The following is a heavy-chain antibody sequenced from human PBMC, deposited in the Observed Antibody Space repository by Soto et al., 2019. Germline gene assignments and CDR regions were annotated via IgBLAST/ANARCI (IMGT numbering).Heavy chain of an antibody. CDR2: ISSFSNYM. J-gene: IGHJ6*02. D-gene: IGHD6-13*01. CDR3: ARAGGYSRTPPNPRAYDMDG. Sequence: EVQLVESGGGLVKPGGSLRLSCAVSGFTFNSYSMNWVRQAPGKGLEWVSSISSFSNYMYYTDSVKGRFTISRDNARNSLYRQVNSLRAEDTAVYYCARAGGYSRTPPNPRAYDMDGWGQGTTVTVSS. CDR1: GFTFNSYS. V-gene: IGHV3-21*01.